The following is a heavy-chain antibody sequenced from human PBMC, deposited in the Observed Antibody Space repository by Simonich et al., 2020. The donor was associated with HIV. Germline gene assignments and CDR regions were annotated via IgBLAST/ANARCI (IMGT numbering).Heavy chain of an antibody. Sequence: QVQLVQSGAEVKKPGASVKVSCKTSGYTFTNHFIHWVRQAPGQGLEWMGIINPSRGDTSHAQKVQGRVTMTRDTSTSTVYMDLRSLRSEDTAVYYCARAPYTSGWYGIDYWGQGTLVTVSS. CDR1: GYTFTNHF. J-gene: IGHJ4*02. V-gene: IGHV1-46*01. D-gene: IGHD6-19*01. CDR3: ARAPYTSGWYGIDY. CDR2: INPSRGDT.